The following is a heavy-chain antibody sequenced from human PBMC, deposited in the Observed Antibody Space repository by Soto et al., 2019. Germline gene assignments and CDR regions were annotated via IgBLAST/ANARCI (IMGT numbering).Heavy chain of an antibody. Sequence: PSETLSLTCAVYGGSFSGYYWSWVRQPPGKGLEWIGEIYHSGSTNYNPSLKSRVTISVDKSKNQFSLKLSSVTAADTAVYYCARDYMVRGVMRWFDPWGQGTLVTVSS. J-gene: IGHJ5*02. D-gene: IGHD3-10*01. CDR2: IYHSGST. CDR1: GGSFSGYY. V-gene: IGHV4-34*01. CDR3: ARDYMVRGVMRWFDP.